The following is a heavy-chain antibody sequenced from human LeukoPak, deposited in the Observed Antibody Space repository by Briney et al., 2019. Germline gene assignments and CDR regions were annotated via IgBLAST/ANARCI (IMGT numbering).Heavy chain of an antibody. CDR3: GSNYYVTKAAFDI. CDR1: GFTFSSYS. V-gene: IGHV3-53*01. Sequence: GGSLRLSCAASGFTFSSYSMNWVRQAPGKGLEWVSGIYSGGSTYYADSVKGRFTISRDESKNMLYLQMNSLRAKDKAVYYCGSNYYVTKAAFDIWGQGTMVTVSS. D-gene: IGHD3-10*02. CDR2: IYSGGST. J-gene: IGHJ3*02.